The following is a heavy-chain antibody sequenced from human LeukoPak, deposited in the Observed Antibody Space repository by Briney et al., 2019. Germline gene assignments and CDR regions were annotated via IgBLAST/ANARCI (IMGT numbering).Heavy chain of an antibody. J-gene: IGHJ4*02. CDR1: GGAISGSSYY. Sequence: PSETLSLTCTVSGGAISGSSYYWGWIRQPAGKGLEWIGRIYTSGSTNYNPSLKSRVTISIDTSKNQFSLKLSSVTAADTAVYYCAKFGQVAGTGGDYWGQGTLVTVSS. D-gene: IGHD6-19*01. CDR2: IYTSGST. CDR3: AKFGQVAGTGGDY. V-gene: IGHV4-61*02.